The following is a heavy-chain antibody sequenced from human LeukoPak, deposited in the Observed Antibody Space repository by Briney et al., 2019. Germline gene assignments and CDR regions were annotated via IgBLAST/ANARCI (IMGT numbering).Heavy chain of an antibody. V-gene: IGHV4-59*01. J-gene: IGHJ6*02. CDR1: GGSISSYY. CDR2: IYYSGST. Sequence: SETLSLTCTVSGGSISSYYWSWIRRPPGKGLEWIGYIYYSGSTNYNPSLKSRVTISVDTSKNQFSLKLSSVTAADTAVYYCARAQDCSSTSCYFLGWDDYYYYGMDVWGQGTTVTVSS. CDR3: ARAQDCSSTSCYFLGWDDYYYYGMDV. D-gene: IGHD2-2*01.